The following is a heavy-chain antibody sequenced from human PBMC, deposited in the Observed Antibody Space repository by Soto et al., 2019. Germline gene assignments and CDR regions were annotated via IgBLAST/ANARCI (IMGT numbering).Heavy chain of an antibody. V-gene: IGHV5-51*01. D-gene: IGHD6-13*01. CDR3: ARHGSSSWYKYFDY. Sequence: PGESLKISCKGSGYSFTSYWIGWVRQMPGKGLEWMGIIYPSDSYTNYSPSFQGHVTISADKSISTAYLQWSSLKASDTAMYYCARHGSSSWYKYFDYWGQGTLVTVSS. CDR1: GYSFTSYW. J-gene: IGHJ4*02. CDR2: IYPSDSYT.